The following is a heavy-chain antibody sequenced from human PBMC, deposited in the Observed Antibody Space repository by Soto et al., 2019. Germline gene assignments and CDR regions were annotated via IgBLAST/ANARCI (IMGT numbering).Heavy chain of an antibody. Sequence: ASVKVSCKASGYTFTSYGISWVRQAPGQGLEWMGWISAYNGNTNYAQKFQGRVTMTTDTSTSTAYMELRGLRAEDTAVYYCARGYGNYYDSSGYYERAPFDYWGQGTLVTVSS. J-gene: IGHJ4*02. CDR3: ARGYGNYYDSSGYYERAPFDY. V-gene: IGHV1-18*01. CDR1: GYTFTSYG. D-gene: IGHD3-22*01. CDR2: ISAYNGNT.